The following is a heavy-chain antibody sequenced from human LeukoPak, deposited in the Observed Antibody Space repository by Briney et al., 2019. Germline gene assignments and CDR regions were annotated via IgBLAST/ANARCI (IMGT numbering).Heavy chain of an antibody. CDR2: LSGNEDLV. CDR3: AKDRRGSGWYGGFDS. J-gene: IGHJ4*02. V-gene: IGHV3-23*01. CDR1: GFTFSTYA. Sequence: GGSLRLSCAASGFTFSTYAMSWVRQAPGKGLEWVASLSGNEDLVWYPDSLRGRFTISRDNSKNTLYLQLNSLRVEDTAVYYCAKDRRGSGWYGGFDSWGQGMLVTVSA. D-gene: IGHD6-19*01.